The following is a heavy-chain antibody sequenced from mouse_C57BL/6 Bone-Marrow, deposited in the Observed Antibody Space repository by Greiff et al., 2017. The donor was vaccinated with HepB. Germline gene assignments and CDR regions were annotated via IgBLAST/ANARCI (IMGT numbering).Heavy chain of an antibody. CDR1: GYTFTSYW. V-gene: IGHV1-55*01. CDR3: ARDDGYFLYYFDY. D-gene: IGHD2-3*01. Sequence: QVQLQQPGAELVKPGASVKMSCKASGYTFTSYWITWVKQSPGQGLEWIGDIYPGSGSTNYNEKFKSKATLTVDTSSSTAYMQLSSLTSEDSAVYYCARDDGYFLYYFDYWGQGTTLTVSS. J-gene: IGHJ2*01. CDR2: IYPGSGST.